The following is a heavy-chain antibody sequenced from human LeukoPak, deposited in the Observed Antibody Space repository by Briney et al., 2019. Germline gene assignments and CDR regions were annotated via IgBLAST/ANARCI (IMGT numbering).Heavy chain of an antibody. Sequence: ASVKVSCKASGYTFTGYYMHWVRQAPGQGLEWMGWINPNSGGTNYAQKFQGRVTMTRDTSISTAYMELSRLRSDDTAVYYCARDRSSSPNLDYWGQGTLVTVSS. CDR2: INPNSGGT. J-gene: IGHJ4*02. D-gene: IGHD6-13*01. V-gene: IGHV1-2*02. CDR1: GYTFTGYY. CDR3: ARDRSSSPNLDY.